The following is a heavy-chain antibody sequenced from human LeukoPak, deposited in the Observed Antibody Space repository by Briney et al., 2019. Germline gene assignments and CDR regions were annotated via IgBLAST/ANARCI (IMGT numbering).Heavy chain of an antibody. CDR3: ARLTRYLYGMDV. J-gene: IGHJ6*02. CDR1: GYSFSSYD. Sequence: GASVKVSCKASGYSFSSYDINWVRQAPGQGLEWMGWMNPNSGNTGYAQKFQGRVTMTRSTSIRTAYMEVKNLISEDTALYYCARLTRYLYGMDVWGQGSPVIVSS. V-gene: IGHV1-8*01. CDR2: MNPNSGNT. D-gene: IGHD3-9*01.